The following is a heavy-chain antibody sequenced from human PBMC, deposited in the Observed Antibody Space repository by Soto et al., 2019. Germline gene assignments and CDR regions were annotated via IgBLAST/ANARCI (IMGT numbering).Heavy chain of an antibody. CDR2: FRESGGTT. CDR3: TRDSHWVIISPTHDY. D-gene: IGHD3-16*02. J-gene: IGHJ4*02. CDR1: GFTFSSSA. V-gene: IGHV3-23*01. Sequence: VHLWESGGGLVQPGESLRLSCAASGFTFSSSAMSWVRQSPGKGLEWVSTFRESGGTTHYADPVKGRFTMATNTSRNMLFLQMNSLRVEDTAIYYCTRDSHWVIISPTHDYWGQGTLGTVSS.